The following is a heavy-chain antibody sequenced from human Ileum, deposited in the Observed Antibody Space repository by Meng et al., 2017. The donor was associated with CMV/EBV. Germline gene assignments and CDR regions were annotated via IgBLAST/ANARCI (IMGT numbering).Heavy chain of an antibody. CDR2: ISSDGGST. V-gene: IGHV3-64*02. J-gene: IGHJ4*02. D-gene: IGHD6-13*01. CDR3: ARRFSSSWSSYFEY. Sequence: GESLKISCAASGFTFSRYSIHWVRQAPGKGLEYVSAISSDGGSTYYADSVKGRFTISRDNSKNTLYLQMGSLRAEDMAVYYCARRFSSSWSSYFEYWGQGTLVTVSA. CDR1: GFTFSRYS.